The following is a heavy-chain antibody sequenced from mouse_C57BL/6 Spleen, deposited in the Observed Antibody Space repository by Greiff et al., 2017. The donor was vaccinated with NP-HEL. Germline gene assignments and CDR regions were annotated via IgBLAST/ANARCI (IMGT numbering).Heavy chain of an antibody. D-gene: IGHD2-3*01. CDR1: GYSITSGYY. J-gene: IGHJ2*01. Sequence: EVKLMESGPGLVKPSQSLSLTCSVTGYSITSGYYWNWIRQFPGNKLEWMGYISYDGSNNYNPSLKNRISITRDTSKNQFFLKLNSVTTEDTATYYCAIDDGPLDYWGQGTTRTVSS. V-gene: IGHV3-6*01. CDR3: AIDDGPLDY. CDR2: ISYDGSN.